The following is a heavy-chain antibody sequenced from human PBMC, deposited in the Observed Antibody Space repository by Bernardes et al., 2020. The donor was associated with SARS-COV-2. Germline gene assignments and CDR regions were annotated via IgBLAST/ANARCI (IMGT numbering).Heavy chain of an antibody. Sequence: ASVKVSCKVSGYTLTELSMHWVRQAPGKGLEWMGGFDPEDGETIYAQKFQGRVTMTEDTSTDTAYMELSSLRSEDTAVYYCATIPSNWGSSYSGWYFDLWGRGTLVTGSS. CDR1: GYTLTELS. CDR2: FDPEDGET. D-gene: IGHD7-27*01. V-gene: IGHV1-24*01. CDR3: ATIPSNWGSSYSGWYFDL. J-gene: IGHJ2*01.